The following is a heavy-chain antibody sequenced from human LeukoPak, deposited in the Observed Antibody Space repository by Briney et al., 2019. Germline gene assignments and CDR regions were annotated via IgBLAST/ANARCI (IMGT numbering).Heavy chain of an antibody. CDR3: ARDTRLVLRFLEWLPPIDAFDI. D-gene: IGHD3-3*01. Sequence: ASVKVSCXASGYTFTSYDINWVRQASGQGLEWMAWMNPNSGNTGYAQKFQGRVTITADKSTSTAYMELSSLRSEDTAVYYCARDTRLVLRFLEWLPPIDAFDIWGQGTMVTVSS. V-gene: IGHV1-8*03. J-gene: IGHJ3*02. CDR2: MNPNSGNT. CDR1: GYTFTSYD.